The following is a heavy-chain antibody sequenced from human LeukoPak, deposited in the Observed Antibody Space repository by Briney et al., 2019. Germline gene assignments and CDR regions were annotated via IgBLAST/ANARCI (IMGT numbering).Heavy chain of an antibody. CDR2: IYYTGSS. Sequence: KSSETLSLTCTVSGVPISSGDYYWSWLRQHPGKGLEWIGYIYYTGSSYYNPSLRSRVTISVDTSKSHFSLKLSSVTAADTAVYYCARDFYYDSGGSRVDTFDIWGQGAMVTVSS. CDR3: ARDFYYDSGGSRVDTFDI. CDR1: GVPISSGDYY. J-gene: IGHJ3*02. D-gene: IGHD3-22*01. V-gene: IGHV4-31*03.